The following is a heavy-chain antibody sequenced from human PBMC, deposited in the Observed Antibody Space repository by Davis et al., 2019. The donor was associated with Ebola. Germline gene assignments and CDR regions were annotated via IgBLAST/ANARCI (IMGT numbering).Heavy chain of an antibody. D-gene: IGHD6-13*01. Sequence: GESLKISCAASGITVSSNYMSWVRQAPGKGLEWVSVIYSGGSTQTYYADSVKGRFTISRDNSKNTLYLQMNSRRAEDTAVYYCARGGEAAAAYYYYYGMDVWGQGTTVTVSS. J-gene: IGHJ6*02. CDR3: ARGGEAAAAYYYYYGMDV. CDR1: GITVSSNY. V-gene: IGHV3-53*01. CDR2: IYSGGST.